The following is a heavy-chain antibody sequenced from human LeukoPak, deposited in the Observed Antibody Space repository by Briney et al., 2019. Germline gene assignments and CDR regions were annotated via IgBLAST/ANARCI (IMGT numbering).Heavy chain of an antibody. V-gene: IGHV4-39*07. D-gene: IGHD4-23*01. J-gene: IGHJ4*02. CDR3: ARDPTVVTPFDY. Sequence: SETLSLTCTVSGGSISSSSYYWGWIRQRPGKGLEWIGSIYYSGSTYYNPSLKSRVTISVDTSKNQFSLKLSSVTAADTAVYYCARDPTVVTPFDYWGQGTLVTVSS. CDR1: GGSISSSSYY. CDR2: IYYSGST.